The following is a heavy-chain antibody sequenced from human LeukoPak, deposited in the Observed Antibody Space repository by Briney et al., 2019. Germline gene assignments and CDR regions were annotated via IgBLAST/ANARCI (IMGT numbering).Heavy chain of an antibody. CDR2: FDPEYGET. CDR3: ATAAGGLLWFGY. D-gene: IGHD3-10*01. CDR1: GYTLTELS. V-gene: IGHV1-24*01. J-gene: IGHJ4*02. Sequence: SVKLSCTVSGYTLTELSMNWGRQAPGNGLESRGGFDPEYGETIYAQKFQCRVTMTEDTSTDTAYMELSSLRSEHTAVYYCATAAGGLLWFGYWGQAALVTVSS.